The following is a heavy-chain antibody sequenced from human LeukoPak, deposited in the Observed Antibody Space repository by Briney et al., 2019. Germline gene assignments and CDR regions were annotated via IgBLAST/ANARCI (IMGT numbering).Heavy chain of an antibody. D-gene: IGHD1-14*01. CDR1: GGSISSYY. J-gene: IGHJ5*02. Sequence: PSETLSLTCTVSGGSISSYYWSWIRQPPGKGLEWIGYIYYSGSTNYNPSLKSRVTISVDTSKNQFSLKLSPVTAADTAVYYCARVRIRPRFDPWGQGTLVTVSS. CDR2: IYYSGST. CDR3: ARVRIRPRFDP. V-gene: IGHV4-59*01.